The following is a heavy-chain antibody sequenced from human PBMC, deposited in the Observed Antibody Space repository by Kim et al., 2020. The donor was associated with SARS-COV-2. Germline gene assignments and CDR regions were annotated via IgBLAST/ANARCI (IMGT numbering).Heavy chain of an antibody. Sequence: TPSLKTRVSTSVDTSKNQLSLSLRSVTAAETAVYYCARNNWNYIWWFDPWGQGTLVTVSS. D-gene: IGHD1-7*01. CDR3: ARNNWNYIWWFDP. V-gene: IGHV4-39*01. J-gene: IGHJ5*02.